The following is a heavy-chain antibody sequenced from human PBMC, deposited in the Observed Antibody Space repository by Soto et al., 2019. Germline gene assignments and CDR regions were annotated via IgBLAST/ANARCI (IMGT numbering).Heavy chain of an antibody. CDR1: GSTFTSYY. V-gene: IGHV1-46*01. D-gene: IGHD2-2*01. CDR2: INPSGGST. CDR3: ARSYCSSTSCYWTLNWFDP. Sequence: VASVKVSCKASGSTFTSYYMHWVRQAPGQGLEWMGIINPSGGSTSYAQKFQGRVTMTRDTSTSTVYMELSSLRSEDTAVYYCARSYCSSTSCYWTLNWFDPWGQGTLVTVSS. J-gene: IGHJ5*02.